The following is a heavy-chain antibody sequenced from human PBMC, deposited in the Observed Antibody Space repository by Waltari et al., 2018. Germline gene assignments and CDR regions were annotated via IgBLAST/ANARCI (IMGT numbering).Heavy chain of an antibody. V-gene: IGHV1-18*01. Sequence: QLVQSGAEVKKPGASVKVSCKGSGYIFSNYGVTWVRQAPGQGLEWMGWISGYNGDAKYEEKFEGRVTMTRDTSTSTAYMEIRGLRSDDTAVYFCARDGVDSSAFGGFWGQGTQVTVSS. D-gene: IGHD3-16*01. J-gene: IGHJ4*02. CDR2: ISGYNGDA. CDR3: ARDGVDSSAFGGF. CDR1: GYIFSNYG.